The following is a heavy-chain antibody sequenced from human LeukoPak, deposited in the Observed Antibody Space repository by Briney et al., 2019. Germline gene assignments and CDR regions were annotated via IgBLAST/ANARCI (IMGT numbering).Heavy chain of an antibody. CDR1: GRSISSGRSS. D-gene: IGHD2-21*01. Sequence: PSHTLSLALTVPGRSISSGRSSSRWPRQPAWNGLELFVRIYPTSTTTSKPSLKSQVNRSLDTSKHQISPKLHSVTPPCTAVYYCAGERVINFDYWGQGNLVTVSS. CDR2: IYPTSTT. V-gene: IGHV4-61*02. J-gene: IGHJ4*02. CDR3: AGERVINFDY.